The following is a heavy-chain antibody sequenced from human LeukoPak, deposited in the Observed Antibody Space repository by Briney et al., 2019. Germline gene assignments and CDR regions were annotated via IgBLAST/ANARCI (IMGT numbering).Heavy chain of an antibody. CDR2: IRQDGSSK. CDR1: GFTFSTSW. V-gene: IGHV3-7*01. J-gene: IGHJ4*02. CDR3: ARDLSYFDY. Sequence: GGSLRLSCVASGFTFSTSWMTWVRQAPGKGLEWVANIRQDGSSKYYVDSVKGRFIISRDNAKNSLYLQMNSLRVEDTAVYYCARDLSYFDYWGQGALVTVSS.